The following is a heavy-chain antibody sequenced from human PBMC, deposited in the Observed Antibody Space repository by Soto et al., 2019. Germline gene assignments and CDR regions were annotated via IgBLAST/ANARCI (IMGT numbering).Heavy chain of an antibody. CDR1: GYTFTSYG. D-gene: IGHD2-15*01. CDR3: ARDKTRYCSGGSCYLLNY. CDR2: ISAYNGNT. J-gene: IGHJ4*02. Sequence: QVQLVQSGAEVKKPGASVKVSCKASGYTFTSYGISWVRQAPGQGLEWMGWISAYNGNTNYAQKLQGRVTMTTDTSTSTASMELRSMRSDDTAVYYCARDKTRYCSGGSCYLLNYWGQGTLVTVSS. V-gene: IGHV1-18*04.